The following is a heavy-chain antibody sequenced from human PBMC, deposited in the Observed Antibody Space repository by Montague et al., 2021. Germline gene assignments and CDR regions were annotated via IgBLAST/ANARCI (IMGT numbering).Heavy chain of an antibody. J-gene: IGHJ4*02. V-gene: IGHV4-34*01. CDR1: GGSLSGYI. CDR2: ISHTGST. D-gene: IGHD2/OR15-2a*01. Sequence: SETLSLTCAVYGGSLSGYIWNWIRQPPGRDLEWIGQISHTGSTSYNPSLKSRVTMSVDTSENHVSLRLSSVTAADTAVYYCARGGTPLSRLPDSWGQGALVIVSS. CDR3: ARGGTPLSRLPDS.